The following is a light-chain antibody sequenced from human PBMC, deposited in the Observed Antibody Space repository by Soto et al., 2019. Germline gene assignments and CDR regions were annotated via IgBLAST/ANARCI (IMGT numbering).Light chain of an antibody. CDR2: GAS. V-gene: IGKV3-15*01. J-gene: IGKJ5*01. CDR1: QSVSIN. CDR3: QQYNNWPPIT. Sequence: ETVMTQSPATLSVSPGEGATLSCRSSQSVSINLAWYQQKPGQAPRLLIYGASTRATGIPARFSGSGSGTEFPLTISSLQSEDFAVYYCQQYNNWPPITFGQGTRLEIK.